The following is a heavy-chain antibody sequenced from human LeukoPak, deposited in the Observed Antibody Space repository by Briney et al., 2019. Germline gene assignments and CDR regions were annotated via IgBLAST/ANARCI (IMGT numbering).Heavy chain of an antibody. D-gene: IGHD3-9*01. CDR3: ARQRGKMRYFDFVALDY. CDR1: GGSISSSSYH. J-gene: IGHJ4*02. Sequence: SETLSLTCTVSGGSISSSSYHWGWIRQRPGKGLEWVGTIYSGGSTYYNPSLKSRVTISIDTSNNQFFLKLNSVTAADTAVYYCARQRGKMRYFDFVALDYWGQGTLVTVSS. CDR2: IYSGGST. V-gene: IGHV4-39*01.